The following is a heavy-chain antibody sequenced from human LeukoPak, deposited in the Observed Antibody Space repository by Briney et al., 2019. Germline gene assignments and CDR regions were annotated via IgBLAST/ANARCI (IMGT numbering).Heavy chain of an antibody. D-gene: IGHD5-12*01. Sequence: PTGGSLMLSCAASGFTFIGSAIHWVRQGSGKGLERVGHIRSKTSNYATAYAASVKGRFTISRDDSKNTAYLQMDSLKPEDTAVYYCTRHGGGDAGYAVFDNWGQGTLVTDSS. V-gene: IGHV3-73*01. CDR3: TRHGGGDAGYAVFDN. J-gene: IGHJ4*02. CDR1: GFTFIGSA. CDR2: IRSKTSNYAT.